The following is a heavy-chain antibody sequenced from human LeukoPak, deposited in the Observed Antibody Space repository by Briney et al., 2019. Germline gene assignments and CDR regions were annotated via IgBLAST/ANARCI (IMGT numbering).Heavy chain of an antibody. Sequence: GGSLRLSCAASGLTFSNYWMSWVRQAPGKGLEWEANIKHDGRDKHYVDSVKGRFTIARDSAKNSLNLQMNSLRAEDTAVYYCARGGNYDILTGYIFDYWGQGTLVTVSS. J-gene: IGHJ4*02. D-gene: IGHD3-9*01. CDR1: GLTFSNYW. CDR3: ARGGNYDILTGYIFDY. V-gene: IGHV3-7*03. CDR2: IKHDGRDK.